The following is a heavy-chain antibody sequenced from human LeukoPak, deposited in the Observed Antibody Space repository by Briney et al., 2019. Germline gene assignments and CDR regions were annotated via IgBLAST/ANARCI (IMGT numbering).Heavy chain of an antibody. CDR2: ISSSSSYI. CDR3: ARDHGAKQLAYFDY. J-gene: IGHJ4*02. D-gene: IGHD6-6*01. Sequence: GGSLRLSCAASGFTFSSYAMSWVRQAPGKGLEWVSSISSSSSYIYYADSVKGRFTISRDNAKNSLYLQMNSLRAEDTAVYYCARDHGAKQLAYFDYWGQGTLVTVSS. V-gene: IGHV3-21*01. CDR1: GFTFSSYA.